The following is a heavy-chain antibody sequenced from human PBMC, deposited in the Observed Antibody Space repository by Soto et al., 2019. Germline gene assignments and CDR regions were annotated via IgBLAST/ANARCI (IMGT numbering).Heavy chain of an antibody. V-gene: IGHV1-2*02. CDR2: INPNSGGT. CDR3: ARGRENDP. J-gene: IGHJ5*02. Sequence: QVQLVQSGVEVKKPGASVKVSCKASGYTFTNYYIHWVRQAPGQGLEWMGWINPNSGGTSYAQKFQGRVALTRDTSISTAYMELNSLRSDDTAMYYCARGRENDPWGQGTLVTVSS. D-gene: IGHD3-10*01. CDR1: GYTFTNYY.